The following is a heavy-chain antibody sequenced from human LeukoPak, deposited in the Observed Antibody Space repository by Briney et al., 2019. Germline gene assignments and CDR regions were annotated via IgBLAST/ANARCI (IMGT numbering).Heavy chain of an antibody. CDR2: ISTNGGNT. D-gene: IGHD1-14*01. CDR3: SRGGCLTNNRNYVDY. CDR1: GFTFITYA. J-gene: IGHJ4*02. Sequence: PGGSLRLSCAASGFTFITYAMHWVRQAPGKGLECVSAISTNGGNTHYANSVKGRFTISRDNSKNTLYLQMGSLRVEDMAVYYCSRGGCLTNNRNYVDYWGQGTLVTVSS. V-gene: IGHV3-64*01.